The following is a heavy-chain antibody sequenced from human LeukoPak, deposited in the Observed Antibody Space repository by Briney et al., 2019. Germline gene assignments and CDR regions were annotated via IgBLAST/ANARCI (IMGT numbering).Heavy chain of an antibody. CDR2: INPNTGGT. CDR1: GYTFTDYH. Sequence: ASVKVSCKASGYTFTDYHIHWVRQAPGQGLEWMGWINPNTGGTNYAQNFQGRVTMTRDTSITTSYMELSSLLSDDTALYYCARGGHGHTQNDYWGQGTLATVSS. D-gene: IGHD5-24*01. V-gene: IGHV1-2*02. J-gene: IGHJ4*02. CDR3: ARGGHGHTQNDY.